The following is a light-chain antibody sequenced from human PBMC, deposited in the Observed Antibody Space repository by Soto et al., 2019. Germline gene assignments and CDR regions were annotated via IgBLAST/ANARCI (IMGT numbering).Light chain of an antibody. V-gene: IGLV1-44*01. J-gene: IGLJ2*01. CDR3: AAWDDSLNGVV. Sequence: QSVLTQPPSASGTPGQRVTISCSGSSSNIGSNTVNWYQQLPGTAPKLLIYSNNHRPSGVPDRFSGSKSGTSASLAISGLQSADEGDYYCAAWDDSLNGVVFGGGTKLTVL. CDR2: SNN. CDR1: SSNIGSNT.